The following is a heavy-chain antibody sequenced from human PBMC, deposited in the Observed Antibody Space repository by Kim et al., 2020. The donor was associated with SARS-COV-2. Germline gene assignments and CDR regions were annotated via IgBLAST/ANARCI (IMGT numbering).Heavy chain of an antibody. J-gene: IGHJ5*02. V-gene: IGHV1-3*01. CDR2: INAGNGNT. CDR1: GYTFTSYA. Sequence: ASVKVSCKASGYTFTSYAMHWVRQAPGQRLEWMGWINAGNGNTKYSQKFQGRVTITRDTSASTAYMELSSLRSEDTAVYYCARPVETIWQQPNTDENWFDPWGQGTLVTVPS. CDR3: ARPVETIWQQPNTDENWFDP. D-gene: IGHD6-13*01.